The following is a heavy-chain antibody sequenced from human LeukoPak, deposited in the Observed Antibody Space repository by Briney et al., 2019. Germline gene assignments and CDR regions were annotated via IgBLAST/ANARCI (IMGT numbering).Heavy chain of an antibody. D-gene: IGHD3-22*01. CDR1: GGSVSSVTYY. V-gene: IGHV4-61*01. J-gene: IGHJ5*02. CDR2: IYYSGST. Sequence: TSETLSLTCTVSGGSVSSVTYYWNWIRQPPGEGLEWIGSIYYSGSTNYNPSLKSRVTISVDTSKNQFSLKLTSVTAADTAVYYCARDQTYYYDSGGSSDWFDPWGQGTLVTVSS. CDR3: ARDQTYYYDSGGSSDWFDP.